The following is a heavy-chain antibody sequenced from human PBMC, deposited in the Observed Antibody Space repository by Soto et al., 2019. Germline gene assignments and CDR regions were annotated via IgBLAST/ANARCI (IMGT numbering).Heavy chain of an antibody. CDR2: IVVGSGNT. J-gene: IGHJ5*02. D-gene: IGHD3-10*01. CDR1: GFTFTSSA. Sequence: SVKVSCKASGFTFTSSAVQWVRQARGQRLEWIGWIVVGSGNTNYAQKFQERVTITRDMSTSTAYMELSSLRSEDTAVYYCAAGVMVRRVIKLFNWFDPWGQGTLVTVSS. V-gene: IGHV1-58*01. CDR3: AAGVMVRRVIKLFNWFDP.